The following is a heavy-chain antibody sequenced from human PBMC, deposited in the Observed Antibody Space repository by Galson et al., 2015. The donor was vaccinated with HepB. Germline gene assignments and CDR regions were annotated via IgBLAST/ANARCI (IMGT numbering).Heavy chain of an antibody. J-gene: IGHJ3*02. D-gene: IGHD3-22*01. Sequence: ETLSLTCTVSGGSMSSGSYYWGWIRQPPGKGLEWIGSIYYSGRTYYNPSLKSRVTMSVDTSKTQFSLRLSSVTAADTAVYYCARHSYYYDSSGNYSPGYAFDIWGQGTMVTVSS. CDR2: IYYSGRT. CDR1: GGSMSSGSYY. CDR3: ARHSYYYDSSGNYSPGYAFDI. V-gene: IGHV4-39*01.